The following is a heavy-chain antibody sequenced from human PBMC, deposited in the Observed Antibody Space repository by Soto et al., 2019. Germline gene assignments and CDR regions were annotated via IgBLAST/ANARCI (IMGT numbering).Heavy chain of an antibody. Sequence: QLQLQESGPGLLKPSETLSLSCSVSGGFISNNNYYWGWIRQSPGRGLEWIAGVYYTGSTYYNPSLRXRXTXXGDTSKNQFSLMLTSVSAADTAVYYCASRRDGLGRRGLSDLWGEGTLVTVSS. D-gene: IGHD3-10*01. CDR3: ASRRDGLGRRGLSDL. CDR2: VYYTGST. J-gene: IGHJ4*02. V-gene: IGHV4-39*01. CDR1: GGFISNNNYY.